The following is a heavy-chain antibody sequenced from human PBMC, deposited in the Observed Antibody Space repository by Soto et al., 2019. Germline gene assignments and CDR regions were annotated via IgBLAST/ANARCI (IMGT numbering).Heavy chain of an antibody. D-gene: IGHD5-12*01. J-gene: IGHJ4*02. Sequence: SVKVSCKASGGTFSSYAISWVRQAPGQGLEWMGGINPNSGTTNYAQKFQGRVTMTGDTSTSTAYMELSSLRSDDTAVYYCARSSSGYDFDYWGQGTLVTVSS. CDR2: INPNSGTT. CDR1: GGTFSSYA. V-gene: IGHV1-69*06. CDR3: ARSSSGYDFDY.